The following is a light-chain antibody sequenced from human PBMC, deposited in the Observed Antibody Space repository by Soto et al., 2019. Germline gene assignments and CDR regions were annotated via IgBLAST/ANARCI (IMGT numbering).Light chain of an antibody. CDR1: QSVSSN. CDR2: GAS. Sequence: EIVLTQSPDTLSLSPGERATLSFRASQSVSSNYLAWYQQIPGQAPRLLILGASARPTGIPARISGSGSGTEFTLTISSLRSEDFAVYFCQQYYNWPRTFGQGTKVDIK. CDR3: QQYYNWPRT. V-gene: IGKV3-15*01. J-gene: IGKJ1*01.